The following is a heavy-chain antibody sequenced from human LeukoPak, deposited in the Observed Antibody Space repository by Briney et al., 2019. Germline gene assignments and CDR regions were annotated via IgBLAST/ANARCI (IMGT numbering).Heavy chain of an antibody. V-gene: IGHV3-53*01. CDR3: ARVGDHYHWNFDL. Sequence: GGSPRLSCAASGFTVGTKYMNWVRQAPGKGLEWVSILYSGGDTYYADSVKGRFTISRDNSRNTLSLQMNSLRVEDTAVYYCARVGDHYHWNFDLWGRGTLVTVSS. CDR1: GFTVGTKY. J-gene: IGHJ2*01. D-gene: IGHD3-10*01. CDR2: LYSGGDT.